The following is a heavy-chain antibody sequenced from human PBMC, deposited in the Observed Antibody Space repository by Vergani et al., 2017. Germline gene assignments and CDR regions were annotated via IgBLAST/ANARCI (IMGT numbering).Heavy chain of an antibody. Sequence: EVQLVESGGGLVKPGGSLRLSCAASGFTFSSYSMNWVRQAPGKGLEWVSSISSSSSYIYYADSAKGRFTISRDNAKNSMYLQMNILRAEATAVYYCAVDVVHDYASSGTKDYWGQGTLVTVSS. V-gene: IGHV3-21*01. D-gene: IGHD3-22*01. CDR3: AVDVVHDYASSGTKDY. CDR1: GFTFSSYS. CDR2: ISSSSSYI. J-gene: IGHJ4*02.